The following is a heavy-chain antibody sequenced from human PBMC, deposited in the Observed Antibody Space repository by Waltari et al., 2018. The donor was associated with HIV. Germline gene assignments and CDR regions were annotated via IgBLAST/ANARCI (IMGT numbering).Heavy chain of an antibody. D-gene: IGHD2-15*01. J-gene: IGHJ3*02. CDR2: VYHSGIA. CDR3: ARWCGDSCNAFDI. V-gene: IGHV4-59*01. CDR1: GASITNYY. Sequence: QGQLQESGPGLVKPSETLSLTCTVSGASITNYYWNWIRQSPWKGLDWIGYVYHSGIANFNPSLRSRVTMSVHTSKSQFSLELTSVVAADTAIYYCARWCGDSCNAFDIWGQGTLVTVSS.